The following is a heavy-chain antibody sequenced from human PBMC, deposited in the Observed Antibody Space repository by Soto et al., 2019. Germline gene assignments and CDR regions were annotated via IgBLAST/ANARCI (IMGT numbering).Heavy chain of an antibody. D-gene: IGHD6-6*01. Sequence: SETLSLTYTVSGGSISSGDYYWSWIRQPPGKGLEWIGYIYYSGSPYYNPSLKSRVTISVDTSKNQFSLKLSSVTAADTAVYYCASLSIAARPSDYWGQGTLVTVSS. CDR1: GGSISSGDYY. CDR3: ASLSIAARPSDY. V-gene: IGHV4-30-4*01. J-gene: IGHJ4*02. CDR2: IYYSGSP.